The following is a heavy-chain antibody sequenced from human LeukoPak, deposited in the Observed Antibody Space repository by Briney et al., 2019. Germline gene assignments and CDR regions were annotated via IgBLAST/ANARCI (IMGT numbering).Heavy chain of an antibody. V-gene: IGHV4-61*01. Sequence: SETLSVTCTVSGGSVSSGTYYWSWIRQPPGKGLERIGYVYYSGSTNYNPSLKSRVTMSIDTSKNQFSLKLSSVTAADTAVYYCARGQYYDSGGYYYFDYWGQGTLVTVSS. D-gene: IGHD3-22*01. J-gene: IGHJ4*02. CDR1: GGSVSSGTYY. CDR3: ARGQYYDSGGYYYFDY. CDR2: VYYSGST.